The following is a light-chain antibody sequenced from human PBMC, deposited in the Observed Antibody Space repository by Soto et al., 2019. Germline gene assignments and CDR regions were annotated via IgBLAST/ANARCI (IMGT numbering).Light chain of an antibody. Sequence: QSVLTQPASVSGSPGQSITISCTGTSSGVGGYNYVSWYQQHPGKAPKLIIYEVSNGPSGVSNRFSGSKSGNTASLTISGLQAEDEADYYCTSYTGYTLAFGGGTKLTVL. CDR1: SSGVGGYNY. V-gene: IGLV2-14*01. J-gene: IGLJ2*01. CDR3: TSYTGYTLA. CDR2: EVS.